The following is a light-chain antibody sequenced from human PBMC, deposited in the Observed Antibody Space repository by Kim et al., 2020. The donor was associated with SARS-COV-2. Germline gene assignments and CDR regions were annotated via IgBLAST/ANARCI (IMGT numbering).Light chain of an antibody. J-gene: IGKJ1*01. V-gene: IGKV1-5*03. CDR1: QSISGW. CDR3: QHYSVYPWT. Sequence: ASVGDRVNITCRASQSISGWLAWYQQKPGKAPNLLIYRASGVHSGVPPRFSGSGSGTEFTLTISSLQPDDFATYYCQHYSVYPWTFGQGTKVDIK. CDR2: RAS.